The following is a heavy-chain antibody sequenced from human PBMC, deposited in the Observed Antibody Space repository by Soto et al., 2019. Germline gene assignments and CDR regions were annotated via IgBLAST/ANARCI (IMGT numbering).Heavy chain of an antibody. CDR1: WFMFSTYA. V-gene: IGHV3-23*01. Sequence: PGGSLRLSCAASWFMFSTYAMTWVRQAPGRGLEWVSTILHDETPFYTDSVKGRFTISRDNVGGTLYLQMNGLRVEDAALYYCAKDLFPTSGQRFFFESWGQGTLVTVSS. D-gene: IGHD2-21*01. CDR3: AKDLFPTSGQRFFFES. CDR2: ILHDETP. J-gene: IGHJ4*02.